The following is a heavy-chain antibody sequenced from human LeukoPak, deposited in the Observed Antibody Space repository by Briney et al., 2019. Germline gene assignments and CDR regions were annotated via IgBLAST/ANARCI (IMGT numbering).Heavy chain of an antibody. Sequence: SETLSLTCTVSSGSISSYYWSWIRQPPGKGLEWIGYIYYSGSTNYNPSLKSRVTISVDTSKNQFSLKLSSVTAADTAVYYCARVFGLDAFDIWGQGTMVTVSS. CDR3: ARVFGLDAFDI. J-gene: IGHJ3*02. D-gene: IGHD3-10*01. CDR1: SGSISSYY. V-gene: IGHV4-59*01. CDR2: IYYSGST.